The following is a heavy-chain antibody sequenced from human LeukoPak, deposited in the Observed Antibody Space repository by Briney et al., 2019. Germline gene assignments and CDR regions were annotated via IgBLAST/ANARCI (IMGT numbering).Heavy chain of an antibody. V-gene: IGHV4-34*01. J-gene: IGHJ4*02. CDR3: ARGPRITIFGVVNRVDY. D-gene: IGHD3-3*01. CDR2: INHSGGT. Sequence: PSETLSLTCAVYGGSFSGYCWSWIRQPPGKGLEWIREINHSGGTNYNPSLKSRVTISVDTSKNQFSLKLSSVTAADTAVYYCARGPRITIFGVVNRVDYWGQGTLVTVSS. CDR1: GGSFSGYC.